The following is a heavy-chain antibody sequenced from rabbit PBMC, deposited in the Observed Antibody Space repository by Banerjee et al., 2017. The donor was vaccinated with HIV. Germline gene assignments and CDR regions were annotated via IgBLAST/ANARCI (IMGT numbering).Heavy chain of an antibody. CDR1: GFDFSSNA. CDR3: TTNGMDL. V-gene: IGHV1S40*01. Sequence: QSLEESGGDLVKPGASLTLTCKASGFDFSSNAMCWVRQAPGKGLEWIGCIYTGSGSTYYASWAKGRFTISKTSSTTVTLQMTSLTAADTATYFCTTNGMDLWGQGTLVTVS. J-gene: IGHJ6*01. CDR2: IYTGSGST.